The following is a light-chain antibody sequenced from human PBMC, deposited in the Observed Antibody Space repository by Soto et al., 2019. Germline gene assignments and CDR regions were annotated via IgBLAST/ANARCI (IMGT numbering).Light chain of an antibody. CDR3: QQSDSSPYT. V-gene: IGKV1-39*01. CDR2: AAS. CDR1: QSIRNY. Sequence: DIQMTQSPSSLSASVGDSVTITCRASQSIRNYLNWYQQKPGRAPDLLIFAASILHSGVPSRFSGSGSRTDFTLTISGLQPEDFGTYYCQQSDSSPYTFGQGTKLEI. J-gene: IGKJ2*01.